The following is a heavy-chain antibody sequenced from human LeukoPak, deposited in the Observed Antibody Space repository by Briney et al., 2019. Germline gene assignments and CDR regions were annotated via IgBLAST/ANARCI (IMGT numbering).Heavy chain of an antibody. CDR3: AKGSGSYYLSDY. V-gene: IGHV3-30*02. Sequence: GGSLRLSCAASGFTFSSCGMHWVRQAPGKGLEWVAFIRYDGSNKYYADSVKGRFTISRDNSKNTLYLQMNSLRAEDTAVYYCAKGSGSYYLSDYWGQGTLVTVSS. D-gene: IGHD3-10*01. CDR1: GFTFSSCG. CDR2: IRYDGSNK. J-gene: IGHJ4*02.